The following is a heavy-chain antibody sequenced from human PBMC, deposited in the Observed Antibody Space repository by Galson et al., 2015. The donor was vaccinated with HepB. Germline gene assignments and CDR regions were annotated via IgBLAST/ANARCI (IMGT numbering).Heavy chain of an antibody. CDR1: GFTFSSYA. CDR2: ISYDGSNK. V-gene: IGHV3-30-3*01. Sequence: SLRLSCAASGFTFSSYAMHWVRQAPGKGLEWVAVISYDGSNKYYADSVKGRFTISRDNSKNTLYLQMNSLRAEDTAVYYCARVGQWSTIFGVVPKEAYFDYWGQGTLVTVSS. J-gene: IGHJ4*02. D-gene: IGHD3-3*01. CDR3: ARVGQWSTIFGVVPKEAYFDY.